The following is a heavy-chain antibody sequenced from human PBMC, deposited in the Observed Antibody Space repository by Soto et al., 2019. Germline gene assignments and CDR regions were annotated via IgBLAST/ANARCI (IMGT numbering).Heavy chain of an antibody. V-gene: IGHV1-2*04. CDR3: ARGLRAGPYDAFDI. Sequence: GASVKVSCKACGYTFPGYYMHWVRQAPGQRRERMGWINPNSGGTNDAQKFQGWVTMTRDTSISTAYMELSRLRSDDTAVYYCARGLRAGPYDAFDICGRGTTVTVS. CDR1: GYTFPGYY. CDR2: INPNSGGT. J-gene: IGHJ3*02. D-gene: IGHD4-17*01.